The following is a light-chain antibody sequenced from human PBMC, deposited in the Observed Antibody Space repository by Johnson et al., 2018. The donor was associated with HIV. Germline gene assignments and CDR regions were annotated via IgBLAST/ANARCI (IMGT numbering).Light chain of an antibody. J-gene: IGLJ1*01. CDR1: NSNIGNNY. CDR3: GTWDNSRSTGGV. Sequence: QSVLTQPPSVSAAPGQKVTISCSGTNSNIGNNYVSWYQQLPGTAPKLLIYDNNKRPSGIPDRFSGSKSGTSATLGITGLQTGDEADYYCGTWDNSRSTGGVFGTGTKVTVL. CDR2: DNN. V-gene: IGLV1-51*01.